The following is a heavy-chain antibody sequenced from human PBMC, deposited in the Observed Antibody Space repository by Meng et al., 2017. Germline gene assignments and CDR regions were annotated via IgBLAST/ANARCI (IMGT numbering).Heavy chain of an antibody. CDR3: ARXSFWVVEMATTFDY. Sequence: QSVAEVRKPVTSVNVACKASVGTFSRYAISWLRQAPGQGLEWMGGIIPIFGTANYAQKFQGRVTITADKSTSTAYMELSSLRSEDTAXYYCARXSFWVVEMATTFDYWGQGTLVTVSS. CDR1: VGTFSRYA. J-gene: IGHJ4*02. D-gene: IGHD5-24*01. V-gene: IGHV1-69*06. CDR2: IIPIFGTA.